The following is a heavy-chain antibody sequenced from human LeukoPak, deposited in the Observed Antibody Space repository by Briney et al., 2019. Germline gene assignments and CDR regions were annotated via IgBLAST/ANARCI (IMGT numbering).Heavy chain of an antibody. Sequence: ASVKVSCKASGYTFTSYGISWVRQAPGQGLEWMGWISAYNGNTNYAQKLQGRVTMTTDTSTSTAYMELRSLRSDDTAVYYCARAPEYSSSSENFDYWGQGTLVTASS. V-gene: IGHV1-18*01. D-gene: IGHD6-6*01. CDR3: ARAPEYSSSSENFDY. J-gene: IGHJ4*02. CDR2: ISAYNGNT. CDR1: GYTFTSYG.